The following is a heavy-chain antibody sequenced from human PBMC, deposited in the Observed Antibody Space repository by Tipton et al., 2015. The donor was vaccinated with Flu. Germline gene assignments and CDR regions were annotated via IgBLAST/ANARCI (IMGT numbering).Heavy chain of an antibody. CDR2: ISRSGST. D-gene: IGHD4-11*01. CDR3: ARRDYSNYVSVPKNWFDS. CDR1: GDSNRSSYY. Sequence: TLSLTCTVSGDSNRSSYYWAWIRQPPGKGLEWIGQISRSGSTYYNSSLQSRVTLSVDSSRNQFSLKVRSVTASDTAIYYCARRDYSNYVSVPKNWFDSWGQGILVTVSS. V-gene: IGHV4-38-2*02. J-gene: IGHJ5*01.